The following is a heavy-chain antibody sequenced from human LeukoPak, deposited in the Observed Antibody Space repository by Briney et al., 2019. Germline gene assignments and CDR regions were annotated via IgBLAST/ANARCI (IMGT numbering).Heavy chain of an antibody. CDR1: GDSISSYY. CDR3: ASLTYSGSYSGGRAGWASFDY. J-gene: IGHJ4*02. Sequence: SETLSLTCTVSGDSISSYYWSWIRQPPGKGLEWIGYIYYSGSTNYNPSLKSRVTISVDTSKNQFSLKLSSVTAADTAVYYCASLTYSGSYSGGRAGWASFDYWGQGTLVTVSS. CDR2: IYYSGST. D-gene: IGHD1-26*01. V-gene: IGHV4-59*08.